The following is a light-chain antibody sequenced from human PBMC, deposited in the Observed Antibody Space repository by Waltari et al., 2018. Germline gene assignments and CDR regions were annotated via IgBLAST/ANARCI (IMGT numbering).Light chain of an antibody. CDR2: KVS. Sequence: DVVMTQSPLSLPVTLGQPASIPCKPSQSLVHSDGNTYLNWFHQRPGQSPRRLIYKVSNRDSGVPDRFSGSGSGTDFTLKISRVEAEDVGVYYCMQIIHWPWTFGQGTKVEIK. J-gene: IGKJ1*01. CDR3: MQIIHWPWT. V-gene: IGKV2-30*02. CDR1: QSLVHSDGNTY.